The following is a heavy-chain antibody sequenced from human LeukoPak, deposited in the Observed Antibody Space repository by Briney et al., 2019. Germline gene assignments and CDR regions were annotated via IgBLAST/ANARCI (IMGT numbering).Heavy chain of an antibody. V-gene: IGHV4-30-4*01. CDR1: GGSISSEDYY. D-gene: IGHD6-13*01. CDR2: IYYSRST. Sequence: PSETLSLTCTVSGGSISSEDYYWSWIRQPPGKGLEWIGYIYYSRSTYYNPSLKSRVIISEDTSKNQFSLKLSSVTAADTAVYYCARGTRVAATDPNDYWGQGTLVTVSS. J-gene: IGHJ4*02. CDR3: ARGTRVAATDPNDY.